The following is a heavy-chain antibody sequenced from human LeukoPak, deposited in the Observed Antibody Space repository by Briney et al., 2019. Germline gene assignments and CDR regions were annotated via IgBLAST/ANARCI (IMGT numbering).Heavy chain of an antibody. D-gene: IGHD5-24*01. V-gene: IGHV3-48*01. J-gene: IGHJ4*02. CDR1: GFTFSSYS. Sequence: GGSLRLSCAASGFTFSSYSMNWVRQAPGKGLEWVSYISSSSGTIYYADSVKGRFTISRDNAKNSLYLQMNSLRAEDTAVYYCARHSAGYTTFFDYWGQGTLVTVSS. CDR3: ARHSAGYTTFFDY. CDR2: ISSSSGTI.